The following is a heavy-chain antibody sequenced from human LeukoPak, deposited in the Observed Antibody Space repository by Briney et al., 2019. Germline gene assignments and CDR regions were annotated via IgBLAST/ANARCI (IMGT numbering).Heavy chain of an antibody. CDR1: GGTFSSYT. Sequence: SVKVSCKASGGTFSSYTFSWVRQAPGQGLEWMGRIIPTLGMANYAQKFQGRVTITADKSTSTAYMELSSLRSEDTAVYYCARDGVVRPPDCSSTSCPYNYYYGMDVWGQGTTVTVSS. V-gene: IGHV1-69*02. CDR3: ARDGVVRPPDCSSTSCPYNYYYGMDV. D-gene: IGHD2-2*01. CDR2: IIPTLGMA. J-gene: IGHJ6*02.